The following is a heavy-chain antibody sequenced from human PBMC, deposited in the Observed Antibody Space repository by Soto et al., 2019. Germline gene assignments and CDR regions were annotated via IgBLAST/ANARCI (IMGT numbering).Heavy chain of an antibody. CDR3: ARELQGLYFFDY. D-gene: IGHD4-4*01. CDR1: EYTFTSYA. CDR2: INAGSGDS. V-gene: IGHV1-3*01. Sequence: VASVKVSCKASEYTFTSYAIHWLRQAPGQSLEWMGWINAGSGDSKYSQKFQGRVTISSDTSASTAYMELSSLRSEDTAVYYCARELQGLYFFDYWGQGTLVTVSS. J-gene: IGHJ4*02.